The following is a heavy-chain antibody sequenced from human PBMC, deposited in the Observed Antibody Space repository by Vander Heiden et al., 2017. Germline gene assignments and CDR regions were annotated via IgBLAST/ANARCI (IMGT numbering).Heavy chain of an antibody. CDR3: AKSGGGYYGSGSYGNFDY. J-gene: IGHJ4*02. D-gene: IGHD3-10*01. CDR1: GFPFSSYG. Sequence: QVQLVESGGGVVQPGRSLRLSCAASGFPFSSYGMHWVRQAPGKGLEWVAVISYDGSNKYYADSVKGRFTISRDNSKNTLYLQMNSLRAEDTAVYYCAKSGGGYYGSGSYGNFDYWGQGTLVTVSS. V-gene: IGHV3-30*18. CDR2: ISYDGSNK.